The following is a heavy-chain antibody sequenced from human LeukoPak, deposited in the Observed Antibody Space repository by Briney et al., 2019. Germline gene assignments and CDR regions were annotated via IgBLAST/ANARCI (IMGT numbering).Heavy chain of an antibody. CDR2: MNPNSGNT. D-gene: IGHD6-19*01. CDR3: ARGASSGFDY. Sequence: ASVKVSCKASGYTFSDNFIHWVRQAPGQGLEWMGWMNPNSGNTGYAQKFQGRVTITRNTSISTAYMELSSLRSEDTAVYYCARGASSGFDYWGQGTLVTVSS. CDR1: GYTFSDNF. V-gene: IGHV1-8*03. J-gene: IGHJ4*02.